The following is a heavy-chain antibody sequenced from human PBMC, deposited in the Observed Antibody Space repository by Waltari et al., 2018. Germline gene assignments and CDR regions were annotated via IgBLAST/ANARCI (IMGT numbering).Heavy chain of an antibody. D-gene: IGHD1-26*01. J-gene: IGHJ6*02. CDR1: GGSFTAYL. CDR3: ARGVGSPHYFYGMDV. CDR2: INHSGRT. V-gene: IGHV4-34*01. Sequence: QVQLQQWGAGLLKPSETLSLTCAVYGGSFTAYLWSGVRQSPGKGLEWVGEINHSGRTNYNPALKSRVTISVDTSKNQFSRQLSSMTAADTAVYYCARGVGSPHYFYGMDVWGQGTTVTVSS.